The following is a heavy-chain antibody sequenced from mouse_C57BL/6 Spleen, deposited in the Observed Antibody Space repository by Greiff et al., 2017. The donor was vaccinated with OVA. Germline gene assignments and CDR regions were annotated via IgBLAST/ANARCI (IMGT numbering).Heavy chain of an antibody. V-gene: IGHV1-52*01. Sequence: QVQLKQPGAELVRPGSSVKLSCKASGYTFTSYWMHWVKQRPIQGLEWIGNIDPSDSETHYNQKFKDKATLTVDKSSSTAYMQLSRLTSEDSAVYYCARGRDYYGSSRYYFDYWGQGTTLTVSS. J-gene: IGHJ2*01. D-gene: IGHD1-1*01. CDR1: GYTFTSYW. CDR3: ARGRDYYGSSRYYFDY. CDR2: IDPSDSET.